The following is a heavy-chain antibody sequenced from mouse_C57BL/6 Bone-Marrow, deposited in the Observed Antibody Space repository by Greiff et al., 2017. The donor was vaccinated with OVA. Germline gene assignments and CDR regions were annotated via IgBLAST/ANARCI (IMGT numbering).Heavy chain of an antibody. CDR2: IWSGGST. CDR3: ASKGDYDAFAD. V-gene: IGHV2-2*01. J-gene: IGHJ3*01. Sequence: QVQLQQSGPGLVQPSQSLSITCTVSGFSLTSYGVHWVRQSPGKGLEWLGVIWSGGSTDYTADFISSLSISKDNSKSQVFLKMISLQADDTAICYCASKGDYDAFADWGQGTLVTVSA. D-gene: IGHD2-4*01. CDR1: GFSLTSYG.